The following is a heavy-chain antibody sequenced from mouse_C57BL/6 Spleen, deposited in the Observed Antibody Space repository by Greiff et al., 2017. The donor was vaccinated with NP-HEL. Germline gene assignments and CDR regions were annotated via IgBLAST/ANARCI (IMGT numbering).Heavy chain of an antibody. V-gene: IGHV5-17*01. CDR1: GFTFSDYG. Sequence: EVMLVESGGGLVKPGGSLKLSCAASGFTFSDYGMHWVRQAPEKGLEWVAYISSGSSTIYYADTVKGRFTISRDNAKKTLFLQMTSLRSEDTAMYYCARDYYGSSHYYYAMDYWGQGTSVTVSS. J-gene: IGHJ4*01. D-gene: IGHD1-1*01. CDR2: ISSGSSTI. CDR3: ARDYYGSSHYYYAMDY.